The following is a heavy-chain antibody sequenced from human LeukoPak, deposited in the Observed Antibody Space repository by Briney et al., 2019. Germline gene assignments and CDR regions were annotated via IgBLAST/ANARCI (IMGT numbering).Heavy chain of an antibody. CDR2: IDPSDSYT. J-gene: IGHJ4*02. D-gene: IGHD6-13*01. CDR1: GYSFTSYW. CDR3: ARPQGPSVAAAGTMGDDY. Sequence: GESLKISCKGSGYSFTSYWISWVRQMPGKGLEWMGRIDPSDSYTNYSPSFQGHVTISADKSISTAYLQWSSLKASDTAMYYCARPQGPSVAAAGTMGDDYWGQGTLVTVSS. V-gene: IGHV5-10-1*01.